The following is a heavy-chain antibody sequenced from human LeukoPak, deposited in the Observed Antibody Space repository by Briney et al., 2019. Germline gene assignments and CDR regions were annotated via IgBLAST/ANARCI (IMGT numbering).Heavy chain of an antibody. Sequence: SETLSLTCTVSGGSISSSSYYWGWIRQPPGKGLEWIGSIYYSGSTYYNPSLKSRVTISVDTSKNQFSLKLSSVTAADTAVYYCARHDGIVVYPDYWGQGTLVTVSS. V-gene: IGHV4-39*01. CDR3: ARHDGIVVYPDY. D-gene: IGHD2-2*01. J-gene: IGHJ4*02. CDR1: GGSISSSSYY. CDR2: IYYSGST.